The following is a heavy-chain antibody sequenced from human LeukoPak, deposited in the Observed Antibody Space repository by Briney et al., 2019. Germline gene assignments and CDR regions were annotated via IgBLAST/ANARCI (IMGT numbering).Heavy chain of an antibody. CDR3: ARGHDYVWGSYRPTYYFDY. V-gene: IGHV1-46*03. D-gene: IGHD3-16*02. CDR1: GYTFTSYY. Sequence: GASVKVSCKASGYTFTSYYMHWVRQAPGQGLEWMGIINPSGGSTSYAQKFQGRVTMTRDMSTSTVYMELSSLRSEDTAVYYCARGHDYVWGSYRPTYYFDYWGQGTLVTVSS. J-gene: IGHJ4*02. CDR2: INPSGGST.